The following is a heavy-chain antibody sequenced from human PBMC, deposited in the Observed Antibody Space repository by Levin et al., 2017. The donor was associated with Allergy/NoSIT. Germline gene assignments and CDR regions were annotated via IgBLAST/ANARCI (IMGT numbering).Heavy chain of an antibody. V-gene: IGHV1-69*13. CDR2: IIPIFGTA. CDR3: ARSNGITMVRGVKDYYYYGMDV. Sequence: SVKVSCKASGGTFSSYVISWVRQAPGQGLEWMGGIIPIFGTANYAQKFQGRVTITADESTSTADMELSSLRSEDTAVYYCARSNGITMVRGVKDYYYYGMDVWGQGTTVTVSS. CDR1: GGTFSSYV. J-gene: IGHJ6*02. D-gene: IGHD3-10*01.